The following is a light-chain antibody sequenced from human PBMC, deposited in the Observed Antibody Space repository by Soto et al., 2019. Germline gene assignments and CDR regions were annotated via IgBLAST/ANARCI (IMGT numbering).Light chain of an antibody. Sequence: EIVMTQSPATLSVSPGESATLSCRASQSVGTNLAWYQQKPGQAPGLLISGASTRATGIPARFSGSGSGTEFTLTISSLQSEDFAIYYCQQYDNWPQITFGGGTKGEI. CDR3: QQYDNWPQIT. J-gene: IGKJ4*01. CDR1: QSVGTN. V-gene: IGKV3-15*01. CDR2: GAS.